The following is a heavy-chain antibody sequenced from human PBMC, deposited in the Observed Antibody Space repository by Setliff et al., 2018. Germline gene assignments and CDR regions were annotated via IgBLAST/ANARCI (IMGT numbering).Heavy chain of an antibody. Sequence: ASVKVSCKTSGYSFTGYYMHWVRQAPGQGLEWMGIIHTGGGSASYAQKFQGRVTMTSDTSTRTVYMEVNSVRSDDTAIYYCAKEPAISLTEAIRRSYYDYALDVWGRGTTVTVSS. D-gene: IGHD3-9*01. CDR3: AKEPAISLTEAIRRSYYDYALDV. V-gene: IGHV1-46*01. CDR2: IHTGGGSA. CDR1: GYSFTGYY. J-gene: IGHJ6*02.